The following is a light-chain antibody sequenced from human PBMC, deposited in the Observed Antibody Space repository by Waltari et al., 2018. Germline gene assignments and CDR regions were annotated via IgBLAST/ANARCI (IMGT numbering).Light chain of an antibody. CDR2: AAS. CDR3: QQSYSIPQYT. Sequence: DIQMTQSPSSLSASVGDRVTITCRASQSISRFLNWYQQKPGKAPKLLFYAASSLQSGVPSRFSGSGSGTDFTLNISSLQPEDFAIYYCQQSYSIPQYTFGQGTKLEIK. V-gene: IGKV1-39*01. J-gene: IGKJ2*01. CDR1: QSISRF.